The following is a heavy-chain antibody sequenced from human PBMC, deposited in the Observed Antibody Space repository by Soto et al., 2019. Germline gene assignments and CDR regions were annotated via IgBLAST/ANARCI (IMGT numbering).Heavy chain of an antibody. V-gene: IGHV1-8*01. CDR1: GYTFTSYD. D-gene: IGHD2-2*01. Sequence: QVQLVQSGAEGKKPGASVEVSCKASGYTFTSYDSNWVRQAPGQGLEWMGWMNPNSGKTGDARKFLGRITMTRDTSTGTAYMELRSLRSDDTAVYYCARGMKPAAIFSNFDSWGQGTLVTISS. CDR2: MNPNSGKT. J-gene: IGHJ4*02. CDR3: ARGMKPAAIFSNFDS.